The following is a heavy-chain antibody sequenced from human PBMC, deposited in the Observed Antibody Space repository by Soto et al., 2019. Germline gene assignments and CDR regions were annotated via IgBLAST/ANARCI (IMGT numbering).Heavy chain of an antibody. CDR3: ARVLRFLEWFPGWFDP. J-gene: IGHJ5*02. V-gene: IGHV3-11*01. D-gene: IGHD3-3*01. CDR2: ISSSGSTI. Sequence: GGSLRLSCAASGFTFSDYYMSWIRQAPGKGLEWVSYISSSGSTIYYADSVKGRFTISRDNAKNSLYLQMNSLRAEDTAVYYCARVLRFLEWFPGWFDPWGQGTLVTVSS. CDR1: GFTFSDYY.